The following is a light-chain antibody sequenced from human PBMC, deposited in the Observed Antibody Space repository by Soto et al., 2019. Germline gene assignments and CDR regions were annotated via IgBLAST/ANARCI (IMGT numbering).Light chain of an antibody. CDR2: DAS. CDR3: QHRYSWPLT. J-gene: IGKJ4*01. CDR1: QSIRFY. Sequence: EIVLTQSPATLSLSPGESASLSCRASQSIRFYIAWFQQKPGQPPRLLIFDASRRATGIPARFSGSGSGTDFTLNISSLQPEDFAVYYCQHRYSWPLTFGGGTKVEI. V-gene: IGKV3-11*01.